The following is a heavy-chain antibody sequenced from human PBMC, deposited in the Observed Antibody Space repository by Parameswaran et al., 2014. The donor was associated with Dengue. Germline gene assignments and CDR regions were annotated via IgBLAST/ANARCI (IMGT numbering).Heavy chain of an antibody. V-gene: IGHV4-59*01. Sequence: AISSARWIRQPPGKGLEWIGYIYYSGSTNYNPSLKSRVTISVDTSKNQFSLKLSSVTAADTAVYYCAKFLGSGWSYYYYGMDVWGQGTTVTVSS. D-gene: IGHD6-19*01. CDR1: AISSA. CDR3: AKFLGSGWSYYYYGMDV. CDR2: IYYSGST. J-gene: IGHJ6*02.